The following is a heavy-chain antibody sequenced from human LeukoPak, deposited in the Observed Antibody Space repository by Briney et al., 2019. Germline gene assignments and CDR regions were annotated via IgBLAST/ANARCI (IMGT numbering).Heavy chain of an antibody. D-gene: IGHD3-10*01. CDR2: INANSGDT. CDR3: ARGGFDY. CDR1: DYTFSGYY. J-gene: IGHJ4*02. V-gene: IGHV1-2*02. Sequence: KPGASVKVSCKASDYTFSGYYMHWVRQAPGQGLEWMGWINANSGDTNYAQKFQGGVTMTRDTSISTAYMELSSLRSDDTAVYYCARGGFDYWGQGTLVTVSS.